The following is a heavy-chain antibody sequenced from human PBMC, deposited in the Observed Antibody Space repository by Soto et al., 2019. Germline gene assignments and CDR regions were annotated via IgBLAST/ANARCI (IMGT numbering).Heavy chain of an antibody. CDR2: IYYSGST. V-gene: IGHV4-30-4*01. CDR1: GGSISSGDYY. Sequence: SETLSLTCTVSGGSISSGDYYWSWIRQPPGKSLEWIGYIYYSGSTYYNPSLKSRVTISVDTSKNQFSLKLSSVTAADTAVYYCAREIVATLLIDYWGQGTLVTVSS. CDR3: AREIVATLLIDY. D-gene: IGHD5-12*01. J-gene: IGHJ4*02.